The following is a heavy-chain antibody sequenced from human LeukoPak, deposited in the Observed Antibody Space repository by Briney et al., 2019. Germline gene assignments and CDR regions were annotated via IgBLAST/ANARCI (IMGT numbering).Heavy chain of an antibody. V-gene: IGHV3-21*01. CDR1: GFTFSSYS. CDR3: ARDGSGGSYYASAFDI. CDR2: ISSSGSYI. J-gene: IGHJ3*02. D-gene: IGHD1-26*01. Sequence: GGSLRLSCAAPGFTFSSYSMNWVRQAPGKGLEWVSSISSSGSYIYYADSLKGRFTISRDNAKNSLYLQMNSLRAEDTAVYYCARDGSGGSYYASAFDIWGQGTMVTVSS.